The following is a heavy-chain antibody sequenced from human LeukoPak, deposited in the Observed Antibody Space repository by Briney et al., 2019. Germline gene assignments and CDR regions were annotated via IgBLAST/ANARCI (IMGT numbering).Heavy chain of an antibody. D-gene: IGHD1-26*01. CDR3: ARRGYSGSYLGPFDY. J-gene: IGHJ4*02. CDR1: GYSFTSYW. CDR2: IYPGDSDT. V-gene: IGHV5-51*01. Sequence: GESLKISCKASGYSFTSYWIAWVRQMPGKGLEWLGIIYPGDSDTRYSPSFQGQVTISADKSISTAYLQWSSLKASDTAMYYCARRGYSGSYLGPFDYWGQGTLVTVSS.